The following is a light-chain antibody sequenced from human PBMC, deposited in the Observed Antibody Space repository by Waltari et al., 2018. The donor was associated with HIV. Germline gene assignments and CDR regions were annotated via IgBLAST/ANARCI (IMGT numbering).Light chain of an antibody. V-gene: IGLV2-14*01. J-gene: IGLJ2*01. CDR1: SSDIGAYRY. Sequence: QSALTQPASVSGSPGQSITISCTGTSSDIGAYRYVSWYQQQSGKAPKLIIYQVANRPSGISNRFSGSKSGNTASLTISGLQAEDEADYYCCSYTSASTVVFGGGTKVTVL. CDR3: CSYTSASTVV. CDR2: QVA.